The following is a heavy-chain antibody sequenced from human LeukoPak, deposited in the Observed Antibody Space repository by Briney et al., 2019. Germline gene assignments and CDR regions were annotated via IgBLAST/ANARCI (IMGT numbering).Heavy chain of an antibody. CDR3: AREFWGSGFTGYFDY. Sequence: GASVKVSCKASGYTFTSYGISWVRQAPGQGLEWMGWISAYNGNTNYAQKLQGRVTMTTDTSTSTAYMELRSLRSDDTAVYYCAREFWGSGFTGYFDYWGQGTLVTVSS. CDR1: GYTFTSYG. J-gene: IGHJ4*02. V-gene: IGHV1-18*01. CDR2: ISAYNGNT. D-gene: IGHD6-19*01.